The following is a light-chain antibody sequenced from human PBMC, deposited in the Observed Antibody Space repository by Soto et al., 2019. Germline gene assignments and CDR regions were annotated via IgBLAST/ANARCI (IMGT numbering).Light chain of an antibody. CDR1: TGPVTSGHY. Sequence: QAVVTQEPSLTVSQGGTVTLTCGSSTGPVTSGHYPYWFQQKPGQAPRTLIYDTNNKHSWTPARFSASLLGGKAALTLSGAQPEDEAEYCCLLSYPGVRAVFGGGTQLTVL. V-gene: IGLV7-46*01. CDR2: DTN. CDR3: LLSYPGVRAV. J-gene: IGLJ7*01.